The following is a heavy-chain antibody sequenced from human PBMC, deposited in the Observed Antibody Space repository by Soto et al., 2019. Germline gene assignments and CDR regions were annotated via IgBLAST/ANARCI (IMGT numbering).Heavy chain of an antibody. D-gene: IGHD3-22*01. Sequence: GGSLRLSCAASGFTFSDYYMSWIRQAPGKGLEWVSYISSSSSYTNYADSVKGRFTISRDNAKNSLYLQMSSLRSEDTAVYYCARAIRGYYDSSGYSLPYYYYGMDVWGQGTTVTVSS. CDR3: ARAIRGYYDSSGYSLPYYYYGMDV. CDR1: GFTFSDYY. V-gene: IGHV3-11*05. CDR2: ISSSSSYT. J-gene: IGHJ6*02.